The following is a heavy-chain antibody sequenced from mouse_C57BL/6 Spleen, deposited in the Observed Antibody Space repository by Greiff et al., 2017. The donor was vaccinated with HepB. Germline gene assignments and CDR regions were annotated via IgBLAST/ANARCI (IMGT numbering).Heavy chain of an antibody. CDR1: GYSITSGYY. CDR2: ISYVGST. V-gene: IGHV3-6*01. J-gene: IGHJ3*01. CDR3: AREDYGSSYEAWFAY. Sequence: EVQLQESGPGLVKPSQSLSLSCSVTGYSITSGYYWNWIRQFPGNKLEWMGYISYVGSTNYNPSLKNRISITRDTSKNQLFLKLNSVTTEDTATYYCAREDYGSSYEAWFAYWGQGTLVTVSA. D-gene: IGHD1-1*01.